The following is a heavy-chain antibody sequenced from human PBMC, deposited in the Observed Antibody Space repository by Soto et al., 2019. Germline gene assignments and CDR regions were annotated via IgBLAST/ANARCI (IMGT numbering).Heavy chain of an antibody. D-gene: IGHD2-15*01. CDR3: ARDYSYQRAMDV. CDR1: GFTFSSYA. Sequence: PGGSLRLSCAASGFTFSSYAMGWVRQGPGKGLEWVTVISYDGSHKYYADSVKGRFTISRDNSKNTLYLQMNNLRAEDSAVYFCARDYSYQRAMDVWGQGTTVTVSS. J-gene: IGHJ6*02. CDR2: ISYDGSHK. V-gene: IGHV3-30-3*01.